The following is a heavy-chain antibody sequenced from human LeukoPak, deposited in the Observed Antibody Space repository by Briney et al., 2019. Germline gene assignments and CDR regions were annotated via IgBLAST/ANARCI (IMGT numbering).Heavy chain of an antibody. CDR3: AKDAMDCTNGVCYDDNWFDP. CDR1: GFTFSSYA. V-gene: IGHV3-23*01. D-gene: IGHD2-8*01. CDR2: VSGSGGST. Sequence: TGGSLRLSCAASGFTFSSYAMSWVRQAPGKGLEWVSAVSGSGGSTYYADSVKGRFTISRDNSKNTLYLQMNSLRAEDTAVYYCAKDAMDCTNGVCYDDNWFDPWGQGTLVTVSS. J-gene: IGHJ5*02.